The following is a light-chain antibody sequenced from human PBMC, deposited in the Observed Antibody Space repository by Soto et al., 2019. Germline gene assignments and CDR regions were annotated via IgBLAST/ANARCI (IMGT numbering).Light chain of an antibody. CDR2: EVV. V-gene: IGLV2-8*01. CDR1: KSDIGVYDF. Sequence: QSVLTQPPSASGSPGQSVTISCTGTKSDIGVYDFVSWYQHHPGKAPRPIIYEVVQRPSGVPDRFSGSKSGNTASLTVSGLQAPDEAAYFCKSYAGSNTYVFGSGTKVTVL. CDR3: KSYAGSNTYV. J-gene: IGLJ1*01.